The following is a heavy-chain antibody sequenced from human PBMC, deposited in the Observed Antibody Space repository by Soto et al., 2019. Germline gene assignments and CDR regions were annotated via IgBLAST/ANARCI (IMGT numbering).Heavy chain of an antibody. CDR1: GGTFSSYA. Sequence: SVKVSCKASGGTFSSYAISWVRQAPGQGLEWMGGIIPIFGTANYAQKFQGRVTITADESTSTAYMELSSLRSEDTAVYYCARAYMNILTGYPPFYYYYGMDVWGQGTTVTVSS. V-gene: IGHV1-69*13. CDR2: IIPIFGTA. D-gene: IGHD3-9*01. J-gene: IGHJ6*02. CDR3: ARAYMNILTGYPPFYYYYGMDV.